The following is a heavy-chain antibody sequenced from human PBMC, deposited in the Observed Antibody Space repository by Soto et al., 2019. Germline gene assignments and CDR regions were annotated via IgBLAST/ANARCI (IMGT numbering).Heavy chain of an antibody. V-gene: IGHV3-21*01. Sequence: GGSLRLSCAASGFTFSSYSMNWVRQAPGKGLEWVSSISSSSSYIYYADSVKGRFTISRDNAKNSLYLQMNSLRAEDTAVYYCARFLTYSSGLWRRGAFDIWGQGTMVTVSS. CDR3: ARFLTYSSGLWRRGAFDI. J-gene: IGHJ3*02. CDR2: ISSSSSYI. D-gene: IGHD6-19*01. CDR1: GFTFSSYS.